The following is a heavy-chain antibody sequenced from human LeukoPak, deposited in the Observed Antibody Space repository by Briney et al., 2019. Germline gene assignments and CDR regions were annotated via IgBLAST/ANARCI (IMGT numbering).Heavy chain of an antibody. D-gene: IGHD3-22*01. Sequence: SEILSLTCTVSGGSISSYYWSWIRQPPGKGLEWIGYIYYSGSTNYNPSLKSRVTISVDTSKNQFSLKLSSVTAADTAVYYCASFSGYYTIDYWGQGTLVTVSS. CDR1: GGSISSYY. CDR2: IYYSGST. CDR3: ASFSGYYTIDY. V-gene: IGHV4-59*01. J-gene: IGHJ4*02.